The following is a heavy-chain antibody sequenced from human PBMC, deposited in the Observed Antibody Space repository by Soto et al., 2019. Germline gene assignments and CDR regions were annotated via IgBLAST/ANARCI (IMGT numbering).Heavy chain of an antibody. D-gene: IGHD3-3*01. V-gene: IGHV1-69*01. J-gene: IGHJ3*02. CDR3: ARGGGTSFGVVNDAFDI. Sequence: QVQLVQSGAEVQKPGSSVKVSCKASGGTFSSYAISWVRQAPGQGLEWMGGIIPIFGTANYAQKFQGRVTITADESTSTAYMELRSLRSEDTAVYYCARGGGTSFGVVNDAFDIWGQGTMVTVSS. CDR1: GGTFSSYA. CDR2: IIPIFGTA.